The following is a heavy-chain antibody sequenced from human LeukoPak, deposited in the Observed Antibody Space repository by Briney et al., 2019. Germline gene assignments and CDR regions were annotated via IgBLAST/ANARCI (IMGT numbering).Heavy chain of an antibody. CDR3: ASGGHIDY. CDR2: IDEDGNEK. D-gene: IGHD3-16*01. Sequence: PGGPLRFSCAGCGFIFRSLWMSWGRKAPGKGVEWVANIDEDGNEKNYVDFVKGRFTISRDNAKNSLYLQMNSLRVEDTAVYYCASGGHIDYCGQGTLVTVSS. CDR1: GFIFRSLW. J-gene: IGHJ4*02. V-gene: IGHV3-7*01.